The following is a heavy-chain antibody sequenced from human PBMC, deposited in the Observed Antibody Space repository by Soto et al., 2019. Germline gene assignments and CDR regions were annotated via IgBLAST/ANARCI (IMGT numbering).Heavy chain of an antibody. V-gene: IGHV1-8*01. CDR2: MNPNSGNT. D-gene: IGHD3-10*01. Sequence: ASVKVSCKASGYTFTSYDINWVRQATGQVLEWMGWMNPNSGNTGYAQKFQGRVTMTRNTSISTAYMELSSLRSEDTAMYYCARYPPRFGGLPSSGFDQWGQGTLVTVSS. J-gene: IGHJ5*02. CDR3: ARYPPRFGGLPSSGFDQ. CDR1: GYTFTSYD.